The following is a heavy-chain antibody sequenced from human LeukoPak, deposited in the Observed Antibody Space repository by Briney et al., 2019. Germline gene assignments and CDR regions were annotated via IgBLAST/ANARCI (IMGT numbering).Heavy chain of an antibody. V-gene: IGHV3-9*03. J-gene: IGHJ6*03. D-gene: IGHD3-10*01. CDR3: AKDIARGPYYYYMDV. CDR2: ISWNSGSI. CDR1: GFSFDDYA. Sequence: SLRLSCAASGFSFDDYAMHWVRQAPGKGLEWVSGISWNSGSIGYADSVKGRFTISRDNAKNSLYLQMDSLRAEDMALYYCAKDIARGPYYYYMDVWGKGTTVTVSS.